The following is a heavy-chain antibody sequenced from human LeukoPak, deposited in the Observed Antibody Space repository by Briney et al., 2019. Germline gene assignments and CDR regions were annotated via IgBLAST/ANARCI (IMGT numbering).Heavy chain of an antibody. CDR1: EFTFNSYW. V-gene: IGHV3-7*01. J-gene: IGHJ4*02. Sequence: GGSLRPSCAASEFTFNSYWMSWVRQAPGKGLEWVANIKQDGSEKYYVDSVKGRFTISRDNAKNSLYLQMNSLRAEDTAMYYCARDLYRIVVVPHYFDYWGQGTLVTVSS. CDR3: ARDLYRIVVVPHYFDY. D-gene: IGHD3-22*01. CDR2: IKQDGSEK.